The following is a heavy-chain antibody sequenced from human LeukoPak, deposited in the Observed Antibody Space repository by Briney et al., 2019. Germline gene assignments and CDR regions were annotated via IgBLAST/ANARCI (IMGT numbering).Heavy chain of an antibody. V-gene: IGHV3-53*01. CDR1: GFSVSGNY. J-gene: IGHJ4*02. Sequence: GGSLRLSCAASGFSVSGNYMSWVRQAPGKGLEWVAIIYRGGDTYYADSVRGRFTISRDNSKNTLHLQMDSLRAEDTAIYYCAKWPEGANPKFQYWGQGTLVTVSS. CDR2: IYRGGDT. CDR3: AKWPEGANPKFQY. D-gene: IGHD1-26*01.